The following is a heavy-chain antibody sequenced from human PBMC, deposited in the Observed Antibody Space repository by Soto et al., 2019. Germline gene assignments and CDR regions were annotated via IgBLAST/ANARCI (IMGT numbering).Heavy chain of an antibody. CDR2: IYYTGST. V-gene: IGHV4-39*01. CDR1: GGSISSSSYY. Sequence: KPSETLSLTCTVSGGSISSSSYYWAWIRQPPGKGLEWIGNIYYTGSTYYNPSLKSRVTISVDTSKNQFSLQLSSVTAADTAVYYCAYSSSSNAFDIWGQGTMVTVSS. J-gene: IGHJ3*02. CDR3: AYSSSSNAFDI. D-gene: IGHD6-13*01.